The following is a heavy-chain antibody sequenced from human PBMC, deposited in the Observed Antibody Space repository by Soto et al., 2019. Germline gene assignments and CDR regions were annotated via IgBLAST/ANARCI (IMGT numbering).Heavy chain of an antibody. V-gene: IGHV1-58*01. J-gene: IGHJ4*02. CDR3: AAILNGYYDSSGYAL. CDR2: IVVGSGNT. CDR1: GFTFTSSA. D-gene: IGHD3-22*01. Sequence: SVKVSCKASGFTFTSSAVQWVRQARGQRLEWIGWIVVGSGNTNYAQKFQERVTITRDMSTSTAYMELSSLRSEDTAVYYCAAILNGYYDSSGYALWGQGTLVTVSS.